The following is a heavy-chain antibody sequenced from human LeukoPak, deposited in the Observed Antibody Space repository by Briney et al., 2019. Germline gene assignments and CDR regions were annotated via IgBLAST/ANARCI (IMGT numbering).Heavy chain of an antibody. Sequence: DSLNISLMGAGCVFTKRWIGWVRHMSRKSLEWMGIIYPGDSDTRYSPSFQGQVSISADKSISTAYLQWSSLKASDTAMYYCARLGYCSSASCYYGMDVWGQGTTITVSS. D-gene: IGHD2-2*01. J-gene: IGHJ6*02. CDR2: IYPGDSDT. CDR3: ARLGYCSSASCYYGMDV. V-gene: IGHV5-51*01. CDR1: GCVFTKRW.